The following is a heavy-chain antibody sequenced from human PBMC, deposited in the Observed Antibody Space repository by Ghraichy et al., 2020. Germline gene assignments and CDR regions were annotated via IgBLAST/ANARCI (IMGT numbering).Heavy chain of an antibody. CDR3: VRDNAGDGWYY. D-gene: IGHD6-19*01. CDR2: IKQDGSEK. J-gene: IGHJ4*02. CDR1: GFIFSNYW. Sequence: LSLTCVASGFIFSNYWMSWVRQAPGKGLEWVANIKQDGSEKHYVDSVKGRFTIAKDNAKNSLYLQMTSLSAEDTAVYYCVRDNAGDGWYYWGQGTLVTVSS. V-gene: IGHV3-7*03.